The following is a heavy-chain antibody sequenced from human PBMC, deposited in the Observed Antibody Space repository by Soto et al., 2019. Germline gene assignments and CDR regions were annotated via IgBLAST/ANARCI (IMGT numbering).Heavy chain of an antibody. CDR1: GFSFSSYG. D-gene: IGHD1-26*01. Sequence: QVRLVESGGGVVQPGRSLRLSCAASGFSFSSYGMHWVRQAPGKGLEWVAVIWFDGSNKYYVDSVKGRFTISRDNSKNPLYLQMNSLRAEDTAVYYCARDMSVGAPINYFDFWGQGTLVTVSS. CDR3: ARDMSVGAPINYFDF. CDR2: IWFDGSNK. V-gene: IGHV3-33*01. J-gene: IGHJ4*02.